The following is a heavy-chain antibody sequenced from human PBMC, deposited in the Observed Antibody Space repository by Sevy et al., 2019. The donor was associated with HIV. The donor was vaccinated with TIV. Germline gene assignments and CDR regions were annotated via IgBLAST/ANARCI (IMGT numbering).Heavy chain of an antibody. CDR3: ARRGYYDSSGYYTYGMDV. CDR2: IYPGDSDT. CDR1: GYTFSNYW. V-gene: IGHV5-51*01. J-gene: IGHJ6*02. Sequence: GESPKISCKGSGYTFSNYWIGWVRQMPGKGLEWMGIIYPGDSDTRYSPSFQGQVTISSDKSISTAYLQWSSLKASDTAMYYCARRGYYDSSGYYTYGMDVWGQGTTVTVSS. D-gene: IGHD3-22*01.